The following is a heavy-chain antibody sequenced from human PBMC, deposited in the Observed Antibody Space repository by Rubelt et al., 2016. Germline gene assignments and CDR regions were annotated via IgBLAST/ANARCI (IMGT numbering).Heavy chain of an antibody. J-gene: IGHJ4*02. CDR1: GFTFSTYS. Sequence: LRLSCAASGFTFSTYSMNWVRQAPGKGLEWVSSISSSSSYIYYADSVKGRFTISRDNAKHSLYLQMNSLRAEDTAVYYCARYKCSGGSCYATFDCWGQGTLVTVSS. CDR3: ARYKCSGGSCYATFDC. V-gene: IGHV3-21*01. D-gene: IGHD2-15*01. CDR2: ISSSSSYI.